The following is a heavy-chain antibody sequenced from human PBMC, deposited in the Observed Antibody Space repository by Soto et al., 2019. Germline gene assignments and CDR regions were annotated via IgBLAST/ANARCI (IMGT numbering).Heavy chain of an antibody. Sequence: SETLSLTCAVYGGSFSGYYWSWIRQPPGKGLERIGEINHSGSTNYNPSLKSRVTISVDTSKNQFSLKLSSVTAADTAVYYCARGPWGTMVRGVIITYYYYYGMDVWGQGTTVTVSS. D-gene: IGHD3-10*01. V-gene: IGHV4-34*01. CDR2: INHSGST. J-gene: IGHJ6*02. CDR3: ARGPWGTMVRGVIITYYYYYGMDV. CDR1: GGSFSGYY.